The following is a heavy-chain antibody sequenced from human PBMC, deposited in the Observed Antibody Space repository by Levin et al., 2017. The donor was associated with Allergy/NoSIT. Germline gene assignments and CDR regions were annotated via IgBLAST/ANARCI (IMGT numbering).Heavy chain of an antibody. CDR1: GGSISSYY. J-gene: IGHJ5*02. V-gene: IGHV4-59*01. CDR3: ARAGPLRYFDWLRENWFDP. Sequence: SETLSLTCTVSGGSISSYYWSWIRQPPGKGLEWIGYIYYSGSTNYNPSLKSRVTISVDTSKNQFSLKLSSVTAADTAVYYCARAGPLRYFDWLRENWFDPWGQGTLVTVSS. CDR2: IYYSGST. D-gene: IGHD3-9*01.